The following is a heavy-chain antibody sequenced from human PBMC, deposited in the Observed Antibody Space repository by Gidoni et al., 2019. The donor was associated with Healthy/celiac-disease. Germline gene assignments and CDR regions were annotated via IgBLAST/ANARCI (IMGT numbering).Heavy chain of an antibody. CDR2: INPSGGST. CDR3: AREFYCGGDCYSAFDI. CDR1: GYTFTSYY. J-gene: IGHJ3*02. D-gene: IGHD2-21*02. V-gene: IGHV1-46*01. Sequence: QVQLVQSGAEVKKPGASVKVSCKAYGYTFTSYYMHWVRQAPGQGLEWMGIINPSGGSTSYAQKFQGRVTMTRDTSTSTVYMELSSLRSEDTAVYYCAREFYCGGDCYSAFDIWGQGTMVTVSS.